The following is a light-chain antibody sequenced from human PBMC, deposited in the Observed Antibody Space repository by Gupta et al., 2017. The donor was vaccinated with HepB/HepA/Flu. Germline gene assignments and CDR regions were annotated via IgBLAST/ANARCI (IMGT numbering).Light chain of an antibody. J-gene: IGKJ2*01. CDR2: DAS. Sequence: EIPMTQFPIFLFAIVGDRVTITCQASQDISNCLNWYQQKPGKAPKLLIYDASILEAGVPSRFSGSGSGTYFIFSITSLQPEDVATYFCQQYGDLPYTFGQGTKLEIK. CDR1: QDISNC. CDR3: QQYGDLPYT. V-gene: IGKV1-33*01.